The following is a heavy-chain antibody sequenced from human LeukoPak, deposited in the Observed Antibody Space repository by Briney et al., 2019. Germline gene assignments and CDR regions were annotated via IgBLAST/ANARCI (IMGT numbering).Heavy chain of an antibody. CDR3: ATNYGDYVNWFDP. V-gene: IGHV3-23*01. J-gene: IGHJ5*02. CDR1: GFTFRNYA. D-gene: IGHD4-17*01. Sequence: GGSLRLSCAASGFTFRNYAMSWVRQAPGQGLEWVSSISASGSSTWYVDSVKGRFIIYRDNSKNTLSLQINSLRAEDTAIYYCATNYGDYVNWFDPWGQGTLVTVSS. CDR2: ISASGSST.